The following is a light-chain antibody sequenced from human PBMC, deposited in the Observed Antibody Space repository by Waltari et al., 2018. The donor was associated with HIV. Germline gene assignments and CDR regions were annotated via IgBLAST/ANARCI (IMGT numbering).Light chain of an antibody. V-gene: IGLV1-47*01. Sequence: QSLLTQSPSASGAPGQRVTISCSGSRSNIGSNYVYWYPQLPGTAPKLLIYRDGQRPSGVPDRFSASKSGTSASLDISGLRSEDETDYYCVAWDDTLSGPVFGGGTKLTVL. CDR3: VAWDDTLSGPV. CDR1: RSNIGSNY. CDR2: RDG. J-gene: IGLJ2*01.